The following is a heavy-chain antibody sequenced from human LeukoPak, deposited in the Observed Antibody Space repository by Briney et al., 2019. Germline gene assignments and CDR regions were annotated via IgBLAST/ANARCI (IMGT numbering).Heavy chain of an antibody. CDR1: GYSFTSYW. Sequence: GESLKISCKGSGYSFTSYWIGGVRQMPGQGLEWMGIIYPGDSDTRYSPSFQGQVTISADKSISTAYLQWSSLKASDTAMYYCASSLGIYDSSGYRVFDYWGQGTLVTVSS. J-gene: IGHJ4*02. V-gene: IGHV5-51*01. CDR2: IYPGDSDT. CDR3: ASSLGIYDSSGYRVFDY. D-gene: IGHD3-22*01.